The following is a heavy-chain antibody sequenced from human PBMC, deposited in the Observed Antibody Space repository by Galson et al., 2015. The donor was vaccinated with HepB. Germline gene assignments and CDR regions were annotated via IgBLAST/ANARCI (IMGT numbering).Heavy chain of an antibody. J-gene: IGHJ4*02. CDR3: ETYRYTSGHGF. V-gene: IGHV3-23*01. CDR2: ISGSGATT. CDR1: GFTFSSSA. Sequence: SLRLSCAASGFTFSSSAMSWVRQAPGKGLEWVSAISGSGATTYYPDSMKGRFTISRDNSKNILYLQMNSLRVDDTALYYCETYRYTSGHGFWGQGTQVIVSS. D-gene: IGHD5-18*01.